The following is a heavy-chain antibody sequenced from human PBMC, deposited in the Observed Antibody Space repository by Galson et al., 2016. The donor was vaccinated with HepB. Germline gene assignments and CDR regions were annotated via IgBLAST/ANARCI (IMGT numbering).Heavy chain of an antibody. Sequence: RLSCAASGFTFSSYSMNWVRQAPGKGLEWVSSISSSSDHIYYGDSVKGRFTISRDNAKNSLSLQMDRLTVEDTATYYCARGGLIGAGTGGYQFVMDVWGQGTTVTVSS. CDR3: ARGGLIGAGTGGYQFVMDV. V-gene: IGHV3-21*04. CDR2: ISSSSDHI. D-gene: IGHD6-13*01. CDR1: GFTFSSYS. J-gene: IGHJ6*02.